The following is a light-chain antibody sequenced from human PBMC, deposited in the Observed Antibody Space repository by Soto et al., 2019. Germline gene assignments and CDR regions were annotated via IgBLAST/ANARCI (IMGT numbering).Light chain of an antibody. CDR3: QQSYTTPT. J-gene: IGKJ1*01. CDR1: QSISKS. CDR2: GAS. Sequence: DIQMTQSPASLSASVGDRVTITCRASQSISKSLNWYQQKPGKAPMVLVFGASSLQSGVPSRFSGSGSGTDFTLTISSLQLEDSATYYCQQSYTTPTFGQGTKVEIK. V-gene: IGKV1-39*01.